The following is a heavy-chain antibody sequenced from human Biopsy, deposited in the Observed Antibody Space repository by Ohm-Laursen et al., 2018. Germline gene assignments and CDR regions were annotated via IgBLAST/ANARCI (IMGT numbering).Heavy chain of an antibody. CDR2: IYYSGFT. D-gene: IGHD2-15*01. V-gene: IGHV4-59*08. Sequence: SETLSLTCTVSGGSIRNFYWTWIRQSPGGGLEYIGYIYYSGFTHYNPSLKSRVAISVDTSRNQFSLKMNSLTSADTAVYFCARCAGGGSCYAGFDHWGRGSLVTVSS. CDR3: ARCAGGGSCYAGFDH. CDR1: GGSIRNFY. J-gene: IGHJ4*02.